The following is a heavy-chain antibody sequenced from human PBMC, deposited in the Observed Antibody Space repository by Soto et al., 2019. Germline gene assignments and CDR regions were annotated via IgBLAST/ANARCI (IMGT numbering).Heavy chain of an antibody. J-gene: IGHJ4*02. D-gene: IGHD5-12*01. CDR2: ISASSSSI. V-gene: IGHV3-48*01. Sequence: GGSLRLSCAASGFTFSSYNMNWVRQAPGKGLDWVSYISASSSSIFYADSVKGRFTISRDNAKNSLYLQINSLRAEDTAIYYCARDPYSGDDIDLDYWGQGTLVTVSS. CDR3: ARDPYSGDDIDLDY. CDR1: GFTFSSYN.